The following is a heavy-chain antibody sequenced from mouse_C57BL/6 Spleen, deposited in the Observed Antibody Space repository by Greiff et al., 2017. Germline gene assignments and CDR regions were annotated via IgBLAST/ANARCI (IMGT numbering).Heavy chain of an antibody. V-gene: IGHV1-54*01. D-gene: IGHD1-1*01. Sequence: VQLQQSGAELVRPGTSVKVSCKASGYAFTNYLIEWVKQRPGQGLEWIGVINPGSGGTNYNEKFKGKATLTADKSSSTAYMQLSSLTSEDSAVYFCARSCYGSSYGYFDVWGTGTTVTVSS. CDR1: GYAFTNYL. J-gene: IGHJ1*03. CDR3: ARSCYGSSYGYFDV. CDR2: INPGSGGT.